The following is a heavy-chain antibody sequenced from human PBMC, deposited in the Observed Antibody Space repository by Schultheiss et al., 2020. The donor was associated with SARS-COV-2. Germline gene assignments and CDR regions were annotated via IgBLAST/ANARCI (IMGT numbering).Heavy chain of an antibody. CDR3: ARADITGTTWAGYYYYYMDV. CDR2: IIPIFGRT. CDR1: GGTFSSYA. D-gene: IGHD1-20*01. Sequence: SVKVSCKASGGTFSSYAISWVRQAPGQGLEWMGKIIPIFGRTNYAQKFQGRVTITADKSTSTAYMELSSLRSEDTAVYYCARADITGTTWAGYYYYYMDVWGKGTTVTVSS. V-gene: IGHV1-69*04. J-gene: IGHJ6*03.